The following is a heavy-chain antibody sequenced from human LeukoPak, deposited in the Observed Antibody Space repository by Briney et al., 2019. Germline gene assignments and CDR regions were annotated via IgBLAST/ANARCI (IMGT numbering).Heavy chain of an antibody. J-gene: IGHJ4*02. Sequence: GGSLRLSCEASGFTFGSHAMYWVRQAPGKGLEWVAGIFGSGGSPHYADPVKGRFTISRDNSRNTVYLQINSLRAEDTAVYYCGKTTVGFSSGQKPAWPVDYWGQGTLVTVSS. CDR3: GKTTVGFSSGQKPAWPVDY. D-gene: IGHD6-19*01. V-gene: IGHV3-23*01. CDR2: IFGSGGSP. CDR1: GFTFGSHA.